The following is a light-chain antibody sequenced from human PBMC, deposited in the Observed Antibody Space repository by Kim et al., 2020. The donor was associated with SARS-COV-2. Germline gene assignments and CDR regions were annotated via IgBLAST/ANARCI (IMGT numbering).Light chain of an antibody. CDR1: QSVSSNS. CDR2: GAS. J-gene: IGKJ1*01. CDR3: HQYNGSQWT. Sequence: EIVLTQSPVTLSLSPGERATLSCRASQSVSSNSLAWYQQKPGQAPRLLIYGASSRAAGIPDRFSGSGSGTDFTLTISRLEPEDFAVYYGHQYNGSQWTFGPGAKGDLK. V-gene: IGKV3-20*01.